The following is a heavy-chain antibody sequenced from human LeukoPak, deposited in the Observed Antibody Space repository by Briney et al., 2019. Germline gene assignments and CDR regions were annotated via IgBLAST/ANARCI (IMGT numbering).Heavy chain of an antibody. Sequence: PGGSLSLSCAASGFTFSSYGMHWVRQAPGKGLEWVAVIWYDGSNKYYADSVKGRFTISRDNSKNTLYLQMNSLRAEDTAVYYCARESYCSSTSCYLRGFDYWGQGTLVTVSS. J-gene: IGHJ4*02. CDR1: GFTFSSYG. CDR2: IWYDGSNK. CDR3: ARESYCSSTSCYLRGFDY. D-gene: IGHD2-2*01. V-gene: IGHV3-33*01.